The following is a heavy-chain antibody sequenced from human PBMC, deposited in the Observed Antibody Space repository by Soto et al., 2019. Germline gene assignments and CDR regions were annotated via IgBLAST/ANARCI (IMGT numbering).Heavy chain of an antibody. CDR2: INPNSGGT. Sequence: ASVKVSCKASGYTFTGYYMHWVRQAPGQGLEWMGWINPNSGGTNYAQKFQGRVTMTRDTSISTAYMELSRLRSDDTAVYYCAIDFRIAAPWGWFDPWGQGTLVTVSS. D-gene: IGHD6-13*01. V-gene: IGHV1-2*02. J-gene: IGHJ5*02. CDR1: GYTFTGYY. CDR3: AIDFRIAAPWGWFDP.